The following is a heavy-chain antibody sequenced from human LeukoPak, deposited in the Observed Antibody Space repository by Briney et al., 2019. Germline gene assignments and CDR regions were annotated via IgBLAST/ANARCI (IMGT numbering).Heavy chain of an antibody. CDR3: ARVASKGGMDV. V-gene: IGHV4-59*01. Sequence: PSETLPLTCSVSGDSIGSYHWSWIRQPPGKGLEWIGHVHYTWNTKYNPSLTGRVSISLDRSKNQFALSLSSLTAADTAVYYCARVASKGGMDVWGQGTTVIVSS. J-gene: IGHJ6*02. CDR1: GDSIGSYH. CDR2: VHYTWNT.